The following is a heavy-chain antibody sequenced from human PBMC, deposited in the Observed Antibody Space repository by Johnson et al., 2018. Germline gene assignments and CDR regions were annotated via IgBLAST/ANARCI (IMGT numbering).Heavy chain of an antibody. CDR3: ARSLCNTAMAPDGIGY. CDR1: GFTFRNYW. D-gene: IGHD5-18*01. CDR2: IKGDGSRT. V-gene: IGHV3-74*01. J-gene: IGHJ4*02. Sequence: VQLQDSGGGVVQPGRSLRLSCVTSGFTFRNYWMHWVRPTSGKGLVWVSRIKGDGSRTDYADSVKGRFTISKDNAKNTLYMEMNTLRVEDTAVYYCARSLCNTAMAPDGIGYWGQGNLVTVSS.